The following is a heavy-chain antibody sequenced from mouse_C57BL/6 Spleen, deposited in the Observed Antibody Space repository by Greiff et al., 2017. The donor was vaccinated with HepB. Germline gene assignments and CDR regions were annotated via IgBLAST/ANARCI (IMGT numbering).Heavy chain of an antibody. CDR2: IDPETGGT. Sequence: QVQLQQSGAELVRPGASVTLSCKASGYTFTDYEMHWVQQTPVHGLEWIGAIDPETGGTAYNQKFKGKAILTADKSSSTAYMELRSLTSEDSAVYYCTREDDLRRGAWFAYWGQGTLVTVSA. J-gene: IGHJ3*01. CDR1: GYTFTDYE. V-gene: IGHV1-15*01. CDR3: TREDDLRRGAWFAY. D-gene: IGHD2-12*01.